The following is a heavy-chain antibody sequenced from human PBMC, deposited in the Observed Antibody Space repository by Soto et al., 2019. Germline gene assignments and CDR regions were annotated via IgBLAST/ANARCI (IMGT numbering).Heavy chain of an antibody. CDR2: INTDGSIT. CDR3: AKDTRRFLECSYREEYYFDY. CDR1: GLIFSNYK. J-gene: IGHJ4*02. Sequence: GGSMRLSCAASGLIFSNYKMHWVRQAPGKGLVWVSRINTDGSITDYADSVKGRFTVSRDNAKNTMYLQMNSLTAEDTAVYYCAKDTRRFLECSYREEYYFDYWGQGTLVTVSS. V-gene: IGHV3-74*01. D-gene: IGHD3-3*01.